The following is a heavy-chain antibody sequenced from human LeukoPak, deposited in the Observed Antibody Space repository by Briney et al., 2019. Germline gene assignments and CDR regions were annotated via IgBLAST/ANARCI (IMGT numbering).Heavy chain of an antibody. V-gene: IGHV1-46*01. CDR2: INPSGGST. D-gene: IGHD3-10*01. CDR1: GYTFTSYY. J-gene: IGHJ4*02. CDR3: ARADYGSGSYFGPR. Sequence: ASVKVSCKASGYTFTSYYMHWVRQAPGQGLEWMGIINPSGGSTSYAQKFQGRVTMTRDASTSTVYMELSRPRSDDTAVYYCARADYGSGSYFGPRWGQGTLVTVSS.